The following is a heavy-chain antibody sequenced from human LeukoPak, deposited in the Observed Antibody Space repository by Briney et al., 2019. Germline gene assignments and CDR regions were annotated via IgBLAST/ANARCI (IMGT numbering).Heavy chain of an antibody. CDR1: GFTFSSYG. D-gene: IGHD6-6*01. Sequence: RSLRLSCAASGFTFSSYGMHWVRQAPGKGLEWVAVISYDGSNKYYADSVKGRFTISRDNSKNTLYLQMNSLRAEDTAVYYCAKDVAARHDYYYGMDVWGQGTTVTVSS. CDR2: ISYDGSNK. CDR3: AKDVAARHDYYYGMDV. V-gene: IGHV3-30*18. J-gene: IGHJ6*02.